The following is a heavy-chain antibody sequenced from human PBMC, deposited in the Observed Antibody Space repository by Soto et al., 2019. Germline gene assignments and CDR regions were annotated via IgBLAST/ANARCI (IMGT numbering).Heavy chain of an antibody. V-gene: IGHV4-4*07. D-gene: IGHD3-10*01. CDR2: IYNGGNT. Sequence: LSLTCTVSGGSISSYYWSWIRQSAGKGLEWIGRIYNGGNTQYNPSLKSRVTMSADTSKNQFSLRLNSVTAADTAVYYCARDGSDSYGLDVWGQGTTVTVSS. CDR3: ARDGSDSYGLDV. J-gene: IGHJ6*02. CDR1: GGSISSYY.